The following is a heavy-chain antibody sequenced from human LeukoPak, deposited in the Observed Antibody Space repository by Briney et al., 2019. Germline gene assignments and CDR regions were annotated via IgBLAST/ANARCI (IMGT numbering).Heavy chain of an antibody. CDR3: AKSPDYDSSGYPINY. CDR1: GYTFTGYY. J-gene: IGHJ4*02. V-gene: IGHV1-2*02. Sequence: ASVKVSCKASGYTFTGYYMHWVRQAPGQGLEWMGWINPNSGGTNYAQKFRGRVTMTRDTSISTAYMELSRLRSDDTAVYYCAKSPDYDSSGYPINYWGQGTLVTVSS. D-gene: IGHD3-22*01. CDR2: INPNSGGT.